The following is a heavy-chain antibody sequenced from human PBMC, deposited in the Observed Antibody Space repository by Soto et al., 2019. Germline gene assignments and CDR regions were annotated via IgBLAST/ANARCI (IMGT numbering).Heavy chain of an antibody. Sequence: SETLSLTCTVSGGSVSSGSYYWSWIRQPPGKGLEWIGYIYYSGSTNYNPSLKSRVTISVDTSKNQFSLKLSSVTAADTAVYYCARDFTYYDILTGPTYYGMDVRGQGTTVTVSS. D-gene: IGHD3-9*01. CDR3: ARDFTYYDILTGPTYYGMDV. J-gene: IGHJ6*02. CDR2: IYYSGST. V-gene: IGHV4-61*01. CDR1: GGSVSSGSYY.